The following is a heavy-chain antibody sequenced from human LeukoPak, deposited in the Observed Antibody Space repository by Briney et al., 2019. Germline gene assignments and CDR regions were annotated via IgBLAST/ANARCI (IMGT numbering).Heavy chain of an antibody. CDR1: GYSFINYW. V-gene: IGHV5-51*01. J-gene: IGHJ6*03. Sequence: GESLKISCKGSGYSFINYWIGWVRQMPGKGLEYMGIIYPGDSETRYSPSFQGQVTISADKSISTAYLQWRSLKASDTAMYYCARLNTPDFWRAYYHPTKPHSYYYYMDVWGKGTTVTISS. CDR3: ARLNTPDFWRAYYHPTKPHSYYYYMDV. CDR2: IYPGDSET. D-gene: IGHD3-3*01.